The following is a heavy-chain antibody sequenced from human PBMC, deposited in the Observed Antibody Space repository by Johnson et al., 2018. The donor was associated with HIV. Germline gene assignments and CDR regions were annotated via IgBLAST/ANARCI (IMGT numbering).Heavy chain of an antibody. CDR2: ISYDGSNK. V-gene: IGHV3-30*11. CDR3: AKDLRTVKAFDI. CDR1: GFTFSSYA. Sequence: QVQLVESGGGVVQPGRSLRLSCAVSGFTFSSYAMHWVRQAPGKGLEWVAVISYDGSNKYYADSVKGRFTISRDNSKNTLYLQMNSLRAEDTAVYYCAKDLRTVKAFDIWGQGTMVTVSS. D-gene: IGHD4-17*01. J-gene: IGHJ3*02.